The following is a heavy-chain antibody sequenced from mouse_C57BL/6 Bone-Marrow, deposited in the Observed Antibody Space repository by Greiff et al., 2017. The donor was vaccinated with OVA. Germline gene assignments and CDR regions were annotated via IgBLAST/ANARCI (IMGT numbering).Heavy chain of an antibody. J-gene: IGHJ4*01. CDR2: IYPETGGT. D-gene: IGHD5-5*01. CDR1: GYTFTDYE. CDR3: TRSLYLYAMDY. V-gene: IGHV1-15*01. Sequence: VKLQESGAELVRPGASVTLSCKASGYTFTDYEMHWVKQTPVHGLEWIGAIYPETGGTAYNQKFKGKAILTADKSSSTAYMELRSLTSEDSAVYYCTRSLYLYAMDYWGQGTSVTVSS.